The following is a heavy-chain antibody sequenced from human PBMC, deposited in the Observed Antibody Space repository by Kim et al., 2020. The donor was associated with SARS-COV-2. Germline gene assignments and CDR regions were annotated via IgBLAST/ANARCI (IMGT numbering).Heavy chain of an antibody. CDR2: IKSRADGGTT. CDR3: TTPDVDAAMVSGHY. V-gene: IGHV3-15*01. CDR1: GFTFTNAW. Sequence: GGSLRLSCVASGFTFTNAWMSWVRQAPGKGLDWVGRIKSRADGGTTDYAAPVKDRFIISRDDSKNMLYLQMNSLKTEDTAMYYCTTPDVDAAMVSGHYWGLGTLVTVSS. D-gene: IGHD5-18*01. J-gene: IGHJ4*02.